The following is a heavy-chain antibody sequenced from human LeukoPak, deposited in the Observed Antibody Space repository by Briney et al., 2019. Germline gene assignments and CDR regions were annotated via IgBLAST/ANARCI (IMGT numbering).Heavy chain of an antibody. CDR1: GCTFSSYS. D-gene: IGHD5-12*01. CDR2: ISINSSTI. J-gene: IGHJ6*02. Sequence: VGALTLSCAASGCTFSSYSLNWVRQAPAKGLEWVCFISINSSTIYYAGCVKGRFTIARDNAKISLYLEMNTLRAEDTAVYYGARDSIVATIGRNGYYYYGMDVWGQGTTVTVSS. CDR3: ARDSIVATIGRNGYYYYGMDV. V-gene: IGHV3-48*01.